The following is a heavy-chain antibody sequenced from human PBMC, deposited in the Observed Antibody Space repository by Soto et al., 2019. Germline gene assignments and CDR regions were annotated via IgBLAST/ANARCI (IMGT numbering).Heavy chain of an antibody. J-gene: IGHJ3*02. D-gene: IGHD2-21*01. CDR3: TIGSWSGEVFDI. CDR2: IIPKLGIR. CDR1: GGTFSTYS. Sequence: QVQLVQSGAEVKKPGSSVKVSCKDSGGTFSTYSMFWVRQAPGQGLEWMGRIIPKLGIRNYAQRFQDRVTITADKSTATAHMELSSLRSEDTALYYCTIGSWSGEVFDIWGQGTMVTVSS. V-gene: IGHV1-69*02.